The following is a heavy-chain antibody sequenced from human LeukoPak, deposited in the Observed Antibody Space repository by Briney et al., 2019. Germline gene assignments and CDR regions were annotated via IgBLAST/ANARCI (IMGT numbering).Heavy chain of an antibody. CDR3: AKDRQSIVVVIIDY. D-gene: IGHD3-22*01. CDR2: ISGSGGST. Sequence: GGSLRLSCAASGFTFSSYAMSWVRQAPGKGLEWVSAISGSGGSTYYADSVKGRFTISRDNSKNTLYLQMNSLRAEDTAVYYCAKDRQSIVVVIIDYCGQGTLVTVSS. CDR1: GFTFSSYA. J-gene: IGHJ4*02. V-gene: IGHV3-23*01.